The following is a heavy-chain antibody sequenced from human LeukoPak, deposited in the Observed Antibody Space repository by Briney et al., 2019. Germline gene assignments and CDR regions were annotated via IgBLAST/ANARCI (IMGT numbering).Heavy chain of an antibody. Sequence: SQTLSLTCGVSGGSVSSTNWWTWIRQPPGKGLEWIGEVHLDGRTNFNPSLKSRLTMSVDLSENHVSLKLTSVTAADTAVYYCAREGGFYRPLDYSGQGTLVTVSS. CDR1: GGSVSSTNW. D-gene: IGHD6-25*01. CDR2: VHLDGRT. CDR3: AREGGFYRPLDY. J-gene: IGHJ4*02. V-gene: IGHV4-4*02.